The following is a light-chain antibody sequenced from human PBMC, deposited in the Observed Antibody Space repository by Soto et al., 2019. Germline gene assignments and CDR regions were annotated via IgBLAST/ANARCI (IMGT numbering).Light chain of an antibody. CDR3: QQYNNWPPGT. CDR2: GAS. Sequence: EIVMTQSPATLSVSRGDRATLSCRASQSVSSNLAWYQQKPGQAPRLLIYGASTRATGIPARFSGSGSGTEFTPTISSLQSEDVAVYYCQQYNNWPPGTFGQGTKLESK. V-gene: IGKV3-15*01. CDR1: QSVSSN. J-gene: IGKJ2*02.